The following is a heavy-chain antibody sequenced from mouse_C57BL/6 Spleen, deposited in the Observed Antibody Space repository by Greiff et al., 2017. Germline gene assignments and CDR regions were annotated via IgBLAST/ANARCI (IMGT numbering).Heavy chain of an antibody. CDR2: INPGSGGT. D-gene: IGHD2-4*01. CDR1: GYAFTNYL. V-gene: IGHV1-54*01. CDR3: ARGDYDYPFAY. Sequence: QVQLKQSGAELVRPGTSVKVSCKASGYAFTNYLIEWVKQRPGQGLEWIGVINPGSGGTNYNEKFKGKATLTADKSSSTAYMQLSSLTSEDSAVYFCARGDYDYPFAYWGQGTLVTVSA. J-gene: IGHJ3*01.